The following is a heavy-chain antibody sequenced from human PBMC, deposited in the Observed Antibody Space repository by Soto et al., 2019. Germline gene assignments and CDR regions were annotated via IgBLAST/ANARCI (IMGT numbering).Heavy chain of an antibody. CDR3: AKELMITFGGVPNFGY. D-gene: IGHD3-16*01. CDR2: ISYDGSNK. J-gene: IGHJ4*02. Sequence: HPGGSLRLSCAASGFTFSSYGMHWVRQAPGKGLEWVAVISYDGSNKYYADSVKGRFTISRDNSKNTLYLQMNSLRAEDTAVYYCAKELMITFGGVPNFGYWGQGTLVT. CDR1: GFTFSSYG. V-gene: IGHV3-30*18.